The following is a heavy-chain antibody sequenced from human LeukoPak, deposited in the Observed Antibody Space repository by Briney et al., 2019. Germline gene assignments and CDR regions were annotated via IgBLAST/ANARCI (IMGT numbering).Heavy chain of an antibody. D-gene: IGHD6-13*01. Sequence: SETLSLTCTVSGDSISSSSYYWRWIRQPPGKGLEWIGTIYHSGSTYYNPSLKSRVTISVDTSKNQFSLKLRSVTAADTAVYYCARVAYSSSWAFDYWGQGTLVTVSS. CDR2: IYHSGST. V-gene: IGHV4-39*07. CDR3: ARVAYSSSWAFDY. CDR1: GDSISSSSYY. J-gene: IGHJ4*02.